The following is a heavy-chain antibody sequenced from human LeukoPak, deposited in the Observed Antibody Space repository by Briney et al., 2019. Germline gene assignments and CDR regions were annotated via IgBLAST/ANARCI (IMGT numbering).Heavy chain of an antibody. J-gene: IGHJ4*02. CDR2: ISSSSSTI. D-gene: IGHD2-2*02. V-gene: IGHV3-48*01. CDR3: ARLAPAAIRWGYFDY. CDR1: GFTFSSYS. Sequence: GGPLRLSCAAYGFTFSSYSMNWVRQAPGKGLEWVSYISSSSSTIYYADSVKGRFTISRDNAKNSLYLQMNSLRAEDTAVYYCARLAPAAIRWGYFDYWGQGTLVTVSS.